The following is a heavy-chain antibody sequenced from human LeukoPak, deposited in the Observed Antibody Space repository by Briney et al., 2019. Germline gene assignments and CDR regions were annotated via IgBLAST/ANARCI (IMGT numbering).Heavy chain of an antibody. V-gene: IGHV3-23*01. CDR1: GFTFSSYA. Sequence: PGGSLRLSCAASGFTFSSYAMSWVRQAPGKGLEWVSAISGSGGSTYYADSVKGRFTISRDNSKNTLYLQMNSLRAEDTAVYYCAKWGCSSTSCYDAFDIWGQGTMVTVSS. J-gene: IGHJ3*02. CDR2: ISGSGGST. D-gene: IGHD2-2*01. CDR3: AKWGCSSTSCYDAFDI.